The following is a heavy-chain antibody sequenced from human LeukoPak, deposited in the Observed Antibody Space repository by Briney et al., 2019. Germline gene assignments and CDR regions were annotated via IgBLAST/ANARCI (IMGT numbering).Heavy chain of an antibody. CDR3: ARVNRSSGYYFIDY. CDR2: INPNSGGT. D-gene: IGHD3-22*01. Sequence: ASVKVSCKASGYTFTGYYMHWVRQAPGQGLEWMGWINPNSGGTNYAQKFQGRVTMTRDTSISTAYMELSRLRSDDTAVYYCARVNRSSGYYFIDYWGQGPLVTVSS. CDR1: GYTFTGYY. V-gene: IGHV1-2*02. J-gene: IGHJ4*02.